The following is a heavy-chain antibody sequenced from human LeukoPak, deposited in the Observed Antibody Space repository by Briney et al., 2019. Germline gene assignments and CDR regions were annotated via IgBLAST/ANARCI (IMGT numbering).Heavy chain of an antibody. J-gene: IGHJ5*02. CDR1: GYTFTGYY. CDR3: ARDFIEYSSSSAWFDP. CDR2: INPNSGGT. D-gene: IGHD6-6*01. Sequence: GASVKVSCKASGYTFTGYYMHWVRQAPGQGLEWMGWINPNSGGTNYAQKFQGRVTMTRDTSISTAYMELSRLRSDDTAVYYCARDFIEYSSSSAWFDPWGQGTLVTVSS. V-gene: IGHV1-2*02.